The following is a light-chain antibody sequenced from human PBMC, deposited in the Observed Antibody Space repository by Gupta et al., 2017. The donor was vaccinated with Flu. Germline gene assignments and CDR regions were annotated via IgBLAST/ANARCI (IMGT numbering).Light chain of an antibody. CDR1: SSDIGSYNR. CDR2: EVT. V-gene: IGLV2-18*02. Sequence: QSALTQPPSVSGSPGQSVTISCTGTSSDIGSYNRVSWYHQPPGTAPKLMIYEVTNRPSGVPNRFSGSKSGNTASLTISGLQAEDEADYYCSSYTSSSNYVFGTGTRVTVL. CDR3: SSYTSSSNYV. J-gene: IGLJ1*01.